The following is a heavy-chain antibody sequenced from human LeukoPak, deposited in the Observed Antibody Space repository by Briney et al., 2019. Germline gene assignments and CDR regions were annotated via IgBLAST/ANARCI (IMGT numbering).Heavy chain of an antibody. CDR3: ARDRGVVPNDY. D-gene: IGHD3-3*01. J-gene: IGHJ4*02. Sequence: QPGGSLRLSWAASGFTFSSYWMSWVRQAPGKGLEWVANIKQDGSEKYYVDSVKGRFTISRDNAKNSLYLQMNSLRAEDTAVYYCARDRGVVPNDYWGQGTLVTVSS. CDR1: GFTFSSYW. CDR2: IKQDGSEK. V-gene: IGHV3-7*01.